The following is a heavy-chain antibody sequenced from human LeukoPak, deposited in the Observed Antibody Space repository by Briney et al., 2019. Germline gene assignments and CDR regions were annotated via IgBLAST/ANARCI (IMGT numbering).Heavy chain of an antibody. Sequence: GGSLRLSCAVSGFTFSSHWMSWDRQAPGRGLEWVANIKQDGSETYYVDSVKGRFTISRDNAKNSLFLHMTSLRAEDTAVYYCARDGEMPTIYFDYWGQGTLVTVSS. J-gene: IGHJ4*02. CDR2: IKQDGSET. D-gene: IGHD5-24*01. CDR1: GFTFSSHW. V-gene: IGHV3-7*01. CDR3: ARDGEMPTIYFDY.